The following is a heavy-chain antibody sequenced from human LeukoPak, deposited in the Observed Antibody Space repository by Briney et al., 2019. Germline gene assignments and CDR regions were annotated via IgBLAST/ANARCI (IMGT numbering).Heavy chain of an antibody. D-gene: IGHD6-13*01. CDR3: AKRISGYSSSWYYMDV. V-gene: IGHV3-23*01. CDR1: GFTFINYD. CDR2: ISGSGGST. J-gene: IGHJ6*03. Sequence: GGSLRLSCAASGFTFINYDMNWVRQAPGKGLEWVSAISGSGGSTYYTDSVKGRFTISRDNSKNTLYLQMNTLRAEDTAIYYCAKRISGYSSSWYYMDVWGKGTTVTISS.